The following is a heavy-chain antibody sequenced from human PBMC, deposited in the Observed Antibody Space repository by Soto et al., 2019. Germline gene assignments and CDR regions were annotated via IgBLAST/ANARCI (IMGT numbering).Heavy chain of an antibody. CDR2: TSAYNGNT. CDR3: ARDHRGGTDAFDI. CDR1: GYTFTSFG. D-gene: IGHD2-15*01. J-gene: IGHJ3*02. Sequence: QVQLVQSGAEVKKPGASVKVSCKASGYTFTSFGISWVRQAPGQGLEWMGWTSAYNGNTNYAENLQGRATMTTDTSTSTAYMELRSLRSDDTAVYYCARDHRGGTDAFDIWGQGTMVTVSS. V-gene: IGHV1-18*01.